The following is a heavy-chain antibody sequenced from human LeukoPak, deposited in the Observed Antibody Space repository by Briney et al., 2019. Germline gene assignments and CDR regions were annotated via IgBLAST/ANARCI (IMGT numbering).Heavy chain of an antibody. CDR3: ARDEDYYYYYYMDV. V-gene: IGHV3-7*01. CDR1: GFTFSSYW. CDR2: IKQDGSEK. J-gene: IGHJ6*03. Sequence: GGSLRLSCAASGFTFSSYWMSWVRQAPGKGLEWVANIKQDGSEKCYVDSVKGRFTISRDNAKNSLYLQMNSLRAEDTAVYYCARDEDYYYYYYMDVWGKGTTVTVSS.